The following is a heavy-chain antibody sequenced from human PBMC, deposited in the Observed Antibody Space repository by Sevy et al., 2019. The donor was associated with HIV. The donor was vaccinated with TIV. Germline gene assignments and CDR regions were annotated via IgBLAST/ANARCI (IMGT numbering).Heavy chain of an antibody. Sequence: GGSLRLSCAASGFTFSSYSMNWVRQAPGKGLEWVSSISGISNYIYYADSMKGRFTVSRDNARNSLYLQMNSLRAKDTAVYYCARNNCGITNCYMGDVFDIWGQGTMVTVSS. CDR1: GFTFSSYS. CDR2: ISGISNYI. CDR3: ARNNCGITNCYMGDVFDI. D-gene: IGHD2-2*02. J-gene: IGHJ3*02. V-gene: IGHV3-21*01.